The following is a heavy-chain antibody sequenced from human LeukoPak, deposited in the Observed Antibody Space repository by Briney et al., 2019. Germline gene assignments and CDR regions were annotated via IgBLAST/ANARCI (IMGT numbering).Heavy chain of an antibody. Sequence: ASVEVFREASGYPFTIYAMHWVPQAPGQRLEWMGYINAGYGNTKYSQKFQGRVNITRDTSASTAYMELSSLRSEDTAVYYCARYSSSWYRPGYYYGMDVWGKGTTVTVSS. J-gene: IGHJ6*04. CDR1: GYPFTIYA. D-gene: IGHD6-13*01. V-gene: IGHV1-3*01. CDR2: INAGYGNT. CDR3: ARYSSSWYRPGYYYGMDV.